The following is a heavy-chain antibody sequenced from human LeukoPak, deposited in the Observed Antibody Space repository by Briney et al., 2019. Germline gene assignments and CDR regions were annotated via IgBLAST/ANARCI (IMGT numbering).Heavy chain of an antibody. V-gene: IGHV4-38-2*02. CDR3: ARDYKVAGNDY. Sequence: PSETLSLTCTVSGYSISSGYYWGWIRQPPGKGLEWIGSIYHSGSTYYNPSLKSRVTISVDTSKNQFSLKLSSVTAADTAVYYCARDYKVAGNDYWGQGTLVTVSS. D-gene: IGHD6-19*01. CDR1: GYSISSGYY. CDR2: IYHSGST. J-gene: IGHJ4*02.